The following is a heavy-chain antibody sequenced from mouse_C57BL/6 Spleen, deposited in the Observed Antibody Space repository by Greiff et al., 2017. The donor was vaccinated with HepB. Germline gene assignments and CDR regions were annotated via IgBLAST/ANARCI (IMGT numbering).Heavy chain of an antibody. Sequence: QVQLQQSGPELVKPGASVKISCKASGYSFTSYYIHWVKQRPGQGLEWIGWIYPGSGNTKYNEKFKGKATLTADTSSSTAYMQLSSLTSEDSAVYYCARTSNYEAWFAYWGQGTLVTVSA. V-gene: IGHV1-66*01. D-gene: IGHD2-5*01. J-gene: IGHJ3*01. CDR1: GYSFTSYY. CDR2: IYPGSGNT. CDR3: ARTSNYEAWFAY.